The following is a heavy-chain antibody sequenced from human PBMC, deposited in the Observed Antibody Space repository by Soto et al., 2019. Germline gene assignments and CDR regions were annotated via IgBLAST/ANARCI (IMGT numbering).Heavy chain of an antibody. Sequence: XSVKVSCNASLYSLTSYYMHWVRRAPGQGLEWMGITNPSDGSTNYARKFQGRVTMTSDTSTSTVYMEMSSLRSEDTAMYYCARSYVTSRPIDFWGQGTLVTVYS. CDR1: LYSLTSYY. CDR2: TNPSDGST. D-gene: IGHD3-10*02. CDR3: ARSYVTSRPIDF. J-gene: IGHJ4*02. V-gene: IGHV1-46*01.